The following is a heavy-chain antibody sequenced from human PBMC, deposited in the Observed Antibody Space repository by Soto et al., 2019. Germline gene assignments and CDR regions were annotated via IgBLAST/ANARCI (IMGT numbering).Heavy chain of an antibody. Sequence: EVQLLESGGRLIQPGGSLRLSCAASGFNFSSYAMSRIRQAPGKGPEWGAGITTSGDRSGYADSVKGRFTVSRDNSQNTMYLQLNSLRGDDTAIYYCARGLEAGYDFAYWGQGTLVTVSS. V-gene: IGHV3-23*01. D-gene: IGHD3-16*01. CDR2: ITTSGDRS. CDR3: ARGLEAGYDFAY. J-gene: IGHJ4*02. CDR1: GFNFSSYA.